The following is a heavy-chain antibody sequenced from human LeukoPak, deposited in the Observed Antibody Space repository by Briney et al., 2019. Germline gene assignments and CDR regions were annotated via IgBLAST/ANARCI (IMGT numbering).Heavy chain of an antibody. Sequence: GGSLRLSCAASGFIFRDRSLHWVRLPPGKGLEWVALISSDDSNIRYADPVKGRFTISRDNSKNTVDLQLNSLRYEDTAVYYCVRGRGSGSYLVDYWGQGTLVTVSS. V-gene: IGHV3-30*01. CDR1: GFIFRDRS. CDR3: VRGRGSGSYLVDY. CDR2: ISSDDSNI. J-gene: IGHJ4*02. D-gene: IGHD1-26*01.